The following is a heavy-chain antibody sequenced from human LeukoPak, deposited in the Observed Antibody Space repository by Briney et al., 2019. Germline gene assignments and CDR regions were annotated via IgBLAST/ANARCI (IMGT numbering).Heavy chain of an antibody. J-gene: IGHJ1*01. CDR2: VYHGGNT. V-gene: IGHV4-38-2*02. CDR1: GYSISNGHY. Sequence: PSETLSLTCTVSGYSISNGHYWGWIRQPPGKGLEFIGSVYHGGNTYYKASLKSRVTISLDTSKNQFSLRLSSVTAADTAVYYCARSYSGSFLYWGQGSLVTVSS. D-gene: IGHD1-26*01. CDR3: ARSYSGSFLY.